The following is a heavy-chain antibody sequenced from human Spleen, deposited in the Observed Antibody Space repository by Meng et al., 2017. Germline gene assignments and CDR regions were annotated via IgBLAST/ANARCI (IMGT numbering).Heavy chain of an antibody. D-gene: IGHD2-2*01. J-gene: IGHJ4*02. CDR3: ASLSIVVVPAANNY. V-gene: IGHV4-4*02. CDR2: IHHSGST. CDR1: GGSIRNTKW. Sequence: GSLRLSCAVSGGSIRNTKWWSWVRQSPAKGLEWIWQIHHSGSTYYNSSLKSRVTISVDKSKNQFSLKLNSVTAADTAVYYCASLSIVVVPAANNYWGQGTLVTSPQ.